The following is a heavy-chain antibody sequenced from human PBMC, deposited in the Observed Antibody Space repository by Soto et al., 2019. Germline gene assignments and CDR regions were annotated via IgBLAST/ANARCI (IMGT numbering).Heavy chain of an antibody. V-gene: IGHV3-30*18. CDR2: VSHDGRNT. Sequence: VQLVESGGGVVQPGRSLRLSCAASGFTFSDYAMHWVRQAPGKGLEWVAVVSHDGRNTHYADSVKGRFTISRDSSKNTVSLEVNSLRAEDTAVYYCAKGVRQWLVTSEFNYWGQGALVTVSS. CDR3: AKGVRQWLVTSEFNY. D-gene: IGHD6-19*01. J-gene: IGHJ4*02. CDR1: GFTFSDYA.